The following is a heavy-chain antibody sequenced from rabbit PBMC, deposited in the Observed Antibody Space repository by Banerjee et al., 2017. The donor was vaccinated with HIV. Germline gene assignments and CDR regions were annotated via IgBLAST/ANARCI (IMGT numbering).Heavy chain of an antibody. V-gene: IGHV1S45*01. D-gene: IGHD8-1*01. CDR3: ARNTGSSFSSYGMDL. Sequence: QEQLEESGGGLVKPEGSLTLSCKASGFDPNNYSYMCWVRQAPGKGLEWVGCIYMPNSNTYYANWAKGRFTISKTSSTIVTLQMTSLTAADTATYFCARNTGSSFSSYGMDLWGPGTLVTVS. CDR2: IYMPNSNT. CDR1: GFDPNNYSY. J-gene: IGHJ6*01.